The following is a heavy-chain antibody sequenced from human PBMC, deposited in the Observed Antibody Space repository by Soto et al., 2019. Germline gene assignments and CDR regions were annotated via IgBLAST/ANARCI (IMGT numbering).Heavy chain of an antibody. CDR2: IIPSYDRT. V-gene: IGHV1-69*06. J-gene: IGHJ4*02. Sequence: QVLLLQSGSEVKKPGSSVKVSCKASGDAFKSYAIHWVRQAPGQGLEYMGRIIPSYDRTKYAQKFQGRLTVTADIYTSTVYMELSSLRSEGTAVYYCARDPTNDYGDDTFDYWGQGTKVIVSS. CDR3: ARDPTNDYGDDTFDY. D-gene: IGHD4-17*01. CDR1: GDAFKSYA.